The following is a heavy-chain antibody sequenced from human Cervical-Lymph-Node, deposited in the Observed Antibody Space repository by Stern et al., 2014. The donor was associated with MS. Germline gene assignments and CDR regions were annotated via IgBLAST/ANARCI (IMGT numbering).Heavy chain of an antibody. CDR3: ARGVVSNRAAATLHNLFDP. J-gene: IGHJ5*02. Sequence: QMQLVESGAEVKKPTSSVNVSCKASGGTFISSYAITWMRQAPGQGLVWMGRRIPFLGRPNFAQKFHGRVPLTADTTTSTTYMELSSLRSEDTGVYYCARGVVSNRAAATLHNLFDPWGQGTLVTVSS. CDR2: RIPFLGRP. V-gene: IGHV1-69*09. CDR1: GGTFISSYA. D-gene: IGHD2-15*01.